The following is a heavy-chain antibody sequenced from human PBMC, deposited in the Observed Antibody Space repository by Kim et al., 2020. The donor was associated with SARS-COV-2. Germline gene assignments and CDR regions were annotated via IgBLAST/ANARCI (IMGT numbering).Heavy chain of an antibody. J-gene: IGHJ6*02. CDR3: ARDTSYYDSSGYYPGWGMEV. CDR1: GFTVSSNY. Sequence: GGSLRLSCAASGFTVSSNYMSWVRQAPGKGLEWVSVIYSGGSTYYADSVKGRFTISRDNSKNTLYLQMNSLRAEDTAVYYCARDTSYYDSSGYYPGWGMEVWGQGTPVTVSS. V-gene: IGHV3-66*01. CDR2: IYSGGST. D-gene: IGHD3-22*01.